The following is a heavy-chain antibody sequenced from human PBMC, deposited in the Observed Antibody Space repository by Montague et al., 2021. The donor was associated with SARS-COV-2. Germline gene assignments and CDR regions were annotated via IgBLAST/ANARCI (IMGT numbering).Heavy chain of an antibody. CDR1: GGSISSSY. V-gene: IGHV4-59*08. D-gene: IGHD2-15*01. CDR2: ISDNGST. J-gene: IGHJ4*02. CDR3: ARHNSATLPAAY. Sequence: SETLSLTCTVSGGSISSSYWSWFRQPPGKGLEWIGYISDNGSTNYNPSLTSRVTMSVDTSKNQFSLKVNSVTAADTAVYYCARHNSATLPAAYWGQGTLVTVSS.